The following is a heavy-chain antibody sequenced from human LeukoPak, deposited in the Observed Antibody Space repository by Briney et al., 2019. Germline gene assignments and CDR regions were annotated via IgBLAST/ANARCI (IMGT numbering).Heavy chain of an antibody. V-gene: IGHV4-59*04. CDR3: ARVNYDFWSGPNWFDP. CDR1: GGSLSSYY. CDR2: IYYSGST. D-gene: IGHD3-3*01. Sequence: PSETLSLTCTVSGGSLSSYYWSWIRQPPGKGLEWIGYIYYSGSTYYNPSLKSRVTISVDTSKNQFSLKLSSVTAADTAVYYCARVNYDFWSGPNWFDPWGQGTLVTVSS. J-gene: IGHJ5*02.